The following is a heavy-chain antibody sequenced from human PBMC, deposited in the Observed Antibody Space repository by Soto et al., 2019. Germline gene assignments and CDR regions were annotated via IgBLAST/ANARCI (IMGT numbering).Heavy chain of an antibody. CDR2: IFYSGTT. Sequence: SETLSLTCTASGDSISSADYCWSWIRQTPGKGLEWIGHIFYSGTTYYNPSLKSRLTISVDTSKNHFSLRLTSVTAADTAVYYCARDLWVEPELYYYGMDVWGQGTTVTVSS. CDR1: GDSISSADYC. V-gene: IGHV4-30-4*01. D-gene: IGHD1-1*01. CDR3: ARDLWVEPELYYYGMDV. J-gene: IGHJ6*02.